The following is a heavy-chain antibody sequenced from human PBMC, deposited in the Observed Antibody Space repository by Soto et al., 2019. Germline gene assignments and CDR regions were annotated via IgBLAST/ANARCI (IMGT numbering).Heavy chain of an antibody. D-gene: IGHD4-17*01. Sequence: QMQLQQWGAGLLKPSETLSLTCAVYGGSFSGYYYYWIRQPPGKGLEWIGEINRSGSTNYNPSLKSRVTISVDTSKNQFSLTLSSVTAADTAISSCARGGLTTVPPLTWGQGTQVTGYS. V-gene: IGHV4-34*01. CDR3: ARGGLTTVPPLT. J-gene: IGHJ4*02. CDR1: GGSFSGYY. CDR2: INRSGST.